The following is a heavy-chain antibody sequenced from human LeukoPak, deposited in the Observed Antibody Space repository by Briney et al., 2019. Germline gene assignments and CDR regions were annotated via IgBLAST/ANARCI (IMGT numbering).Heavy chain of an antibody. V-gene: IGHV4-34*01. CDR1: GESFRAYY. D-gene: IGHD6-13*01. J-gene: IGHJ4*02. Sequence: SETLSLTCAVYGESFRAYYWTWLRQPPGKGLEWIGEISHSGSTNYNPSLKSRVTISVDTSKHQFSLKLSSVTAADTAVYYCARPAHSSSGRGVDYWGQGTLVTVSS. CDR3: ARPAHSSSGRGVDY. CDR2: ISHSGST.